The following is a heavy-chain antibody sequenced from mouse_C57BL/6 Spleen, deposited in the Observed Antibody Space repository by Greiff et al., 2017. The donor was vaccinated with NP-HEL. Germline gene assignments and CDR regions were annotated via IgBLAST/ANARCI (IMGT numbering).Heavy chain of an antibody. CDR2: IHPNSGST. CDR1: GYTFTSYW. CDR3: ALSYYYGSSYVGFDY. V-gene: IGHV1-64*01. D-gene: IGHD1-1*01. J-gene: IGHJ2*01. Sequence: VQLQQPGAELVKPGASVKLSCKASGYTFTSYWMHWLKQRPGQGLEWIGMIHPNSGSTNYNEKFKSKATLTVDKSSSTAYMQLSSLTSEDSAVYYCALSYYYGSSYVGFDYWGQGTTLTVSS.